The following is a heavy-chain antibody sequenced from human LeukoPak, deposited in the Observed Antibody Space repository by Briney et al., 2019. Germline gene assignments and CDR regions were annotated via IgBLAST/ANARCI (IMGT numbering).Heavy chain of an antibody. D-gene: IGHD3-3*01. CDR3: AREGYDFWSGYLNWFDP. CDR1: GFTFSNYW. CDR2: ISYDGSNK. Sequence: GGSLRLSCAASGFTFSNYWMTWVRQAPGKGLEWVAVISYDGSNKYYADSVKGRFTISRDNSKNTLYLQMNSLRAEDTAVYYCAREGYDFWSGYLNWFDPWGQGTLVTVSS. V-gene: IGHV3-30*03. J-gene: IGHJ5*02.